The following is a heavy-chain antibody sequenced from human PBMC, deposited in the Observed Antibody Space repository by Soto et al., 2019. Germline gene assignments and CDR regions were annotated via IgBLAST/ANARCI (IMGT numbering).Heavy chain of an antibody. V-gene: IGHV1-24*01. D-gene: IGHD6-19*01. CDR2: FDYGGGET. CDR1: GYTFTNYY. CDR3: ATGYSSGWYAFDY. J-gene: IGHJ4*02. Sequence: ASVKVSCKASGYTFTNYYMHWVRQAPGRGLEWMGVFDYGGGETIYAQKFQGRVTMAEDTSTDTAYMELSSLRSEDTAVYYCATGYSSGWYAFDYWGQGTLVTVSS.